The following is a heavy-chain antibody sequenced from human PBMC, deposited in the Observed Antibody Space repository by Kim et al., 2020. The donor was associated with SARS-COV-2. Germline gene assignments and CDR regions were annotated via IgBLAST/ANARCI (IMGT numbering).Heavy chain of an antibody. Sequence: GGSLRLSCAASGFTFRTYGVSWVRQAPGKGLEWVSTIRSSGGSTYYADSVKGRFTISRDNSKNMVYLQMNSLRAEDTAVYYCAKGGLNYFDYWGNGTLVT. V-gene: IGHV3-23*01. J-gene: IGHJ4*01. CDR1: GFTFRTYG. D-gene: IGHD3-16*01. CDR3: AKGGLNYFDY. CDR2: IRSSGGST.